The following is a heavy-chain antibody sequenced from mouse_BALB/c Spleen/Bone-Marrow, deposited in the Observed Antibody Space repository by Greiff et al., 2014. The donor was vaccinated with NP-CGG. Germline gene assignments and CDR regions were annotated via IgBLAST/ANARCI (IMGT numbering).Heavy chain of an antibody. CDR3: ASSGNDEGGAMDY. Sequence: VQLQQSRAELVKPGASVKLSCTASGFNIKNTFMHWMKQRPEQGLEWNGRIDPANGITNYDPKFKGKATITTDTSSNTAYLQLSSLTSEDTAVYYCASSGNDEGGAMDYWGQGTSVTVSS. D-gene: IGHD2-2*01. CDR1: GFNIKNTF. J-gene: IGHJ4*01. CDR2: IDPANGIT. V-gene: IGHV14-3*02.